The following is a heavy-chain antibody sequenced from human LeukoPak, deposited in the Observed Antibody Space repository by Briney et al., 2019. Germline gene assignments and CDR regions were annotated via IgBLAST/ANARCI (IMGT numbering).Heavy chain of an antibody. V-gene: IGHV3-30-3*01. CDR3: ARDYPADY. CDR2: ISSDGTDK. J-gene: IGHJ4*02. Sequence: GGFLRLSCAASGFTFSSYPMHWVRQAPGKGLEWVALISSDGTDKKYANSVKGRFSMSRDNSKNTLYLQMYSLRVEDTGIYYCARDYPADYWGQGTLVTVPS. CDR1: GFTFSSYP.